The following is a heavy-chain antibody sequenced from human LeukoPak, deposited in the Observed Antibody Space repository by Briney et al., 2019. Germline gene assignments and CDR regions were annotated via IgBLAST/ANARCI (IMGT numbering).Heavy chain of an antibody. CDR2: IYYTGSS. CDR1: AGSIRSYH. CDR3: ARWDDSSRSFEN. J-gene: IGHJ4*02. V-gene: IGHV4-59*08. D-gene: IGHD3-22*01. Sequence: SETLSLTCTVSAGSIRSYHWNWIRQPPGKGLEWIGYIYYTGSSNYTPSPKIRATMPFDTSKSQFSLKLSSVTAADTAVYYCARWDDSSRSFENSGQGTLVSVSS.